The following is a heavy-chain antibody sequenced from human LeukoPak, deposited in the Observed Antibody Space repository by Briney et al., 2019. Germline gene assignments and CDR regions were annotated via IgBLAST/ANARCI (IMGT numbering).Heavy chain of an antibody. CDR3: TSDQTPYY. CDR2: IASETYGGTA. CDR1: GFTFGDYA. Sequence: GGSLRLSCTASGFTFGDYAMTWVRQAPGKGLEWVGFIASETYGGTAEYAASVKGRFTIARADSKSIAYLQMNSLKTEATAVYSCTSDQTPYYWGPGPLVTVSS. J-gene: IGHJ4*02. V-gene: IGHV3-49*04.